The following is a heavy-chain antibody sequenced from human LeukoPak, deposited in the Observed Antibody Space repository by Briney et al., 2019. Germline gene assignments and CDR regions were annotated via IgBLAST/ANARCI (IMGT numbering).Heavy chain of an antibody. CDR1: GFTFSSYS. CDR3: AKVRMVQGINYFDY. Sequence: GGSLRLSCAASGFTFSSYSMNWVRQAPGKGLEWVSSISSSSSYIYYADSVKGRFTISRDNAKNSLYLQMNSLRPEDTALYYCAKVRMVQGINYFDYWGQGTLVTVSS. J-gene: IGHJ4*02. CDR2: ISSSSSYI. V-gene: IGHV3-21*04. D-gene: IGHD3-10*01.